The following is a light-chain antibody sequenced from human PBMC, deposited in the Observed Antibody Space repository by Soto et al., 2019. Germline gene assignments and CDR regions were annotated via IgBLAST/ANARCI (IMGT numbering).Light chain of an antibody. CDR2: RNN. J-gene: IGLJ3*02. CDR1: SSNIGNNY. CDR3: QSYDSSLSDWV. V-gene: IGLV1-47*01. Sequence: QSVLTQPPSASVTPGQWVTISCSGSSSNIGNNYVFWYQQFPGMAPKLLIYRNNQRPSGVPDRFSGSKSGTSASLAITGLQAEDEADYYCQSYDSSLSDWVFGGGTKLTVL.